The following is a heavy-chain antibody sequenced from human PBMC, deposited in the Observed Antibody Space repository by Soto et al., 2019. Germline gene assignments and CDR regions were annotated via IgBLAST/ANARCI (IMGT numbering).Heavy chain of an antibody. CDR3: ATPPVAGSYYYYGMDV. V-gene: IGHV1-69*13. CDR2: IIPIFGTA. J-gene: IGHJ6*02. Sequence: AASVKVSCKASGGTFSSYAISWVRQAPGQGLEWMGGIIPIFGTANYAQKFQGRVTITADESTSTAYMELSSLRSEDTAVYYCATPPVAGSYYYYGMDVWGQGTTVTVSS. CDR1: GGTFSSYA. D-gene: IGHD6-19*01.